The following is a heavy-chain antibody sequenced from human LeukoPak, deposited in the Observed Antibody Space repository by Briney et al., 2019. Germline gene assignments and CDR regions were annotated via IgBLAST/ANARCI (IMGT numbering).Heavy chain of an antibody. Sequence: ASVKVSCKASGYTFTGYYMHWVRQAPGQGLEWMGWINPNSGGTNYAQEFQGWVTMTRDTSISTAYMELSRLRSDDTAVYYCARNYCSSTSCQGWDAFDIWGQGTMVTVSS. D-gene: IGHD2-2*01. J-gene: IGHJ3*02. V-gene: IGHV1-2*04. CDR1: GYTFTGYY. CDR2: INPNSGGT. CDR3: ARNYCSSTSCQGWDAFDI.